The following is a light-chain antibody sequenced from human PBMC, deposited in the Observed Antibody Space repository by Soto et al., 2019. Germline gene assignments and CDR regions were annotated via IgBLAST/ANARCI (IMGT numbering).Light chain of an antibody. V-gene: IGKV3-15*01. Sequence: EIVMTQSPATLSVSPGERATLSCRASQSVSSNLAWYQQKPGPAPRLLIYGASTRATGIPARFSGSGSGAEFTLTISRLQSEDFAVYCCQQYNIWPPWTFGQGTKVESK. J-gene: IGKJ1*01. CDR3: QQYNIWPPWT. CDR1: QSVSSN. CDR2: GAS.